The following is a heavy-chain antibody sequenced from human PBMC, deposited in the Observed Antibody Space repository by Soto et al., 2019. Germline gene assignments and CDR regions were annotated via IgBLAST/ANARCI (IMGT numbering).Heavy chain of an antibody. J-gene: IGHJ4*02. CDR2: IRVNNGDT. V-gene: IGHV1-18*01. Sequence: QVQLVQSGAEVKKPGASVKVSCKASGYTFTNSGFSWVRQAPGQGLEWVGWIRVNNGDTHYAQKLQGRVTMTTDTSTSTAFMELRSLRSDDTAVYYCARDLRYSDFAAHYWGQGTLITVSS. CDR1: GYTFTNSG. CDR3: ARDLRYSDFAAHY. D-gene: IGHD4-17*01.